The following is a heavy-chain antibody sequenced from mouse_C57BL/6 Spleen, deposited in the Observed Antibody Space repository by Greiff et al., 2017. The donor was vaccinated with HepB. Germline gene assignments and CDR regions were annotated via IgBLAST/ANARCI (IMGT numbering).Heavy chain of an antibody. D-gene: IGHD4-1*01. J-gene: IGHJ3*01. Sequence: QVQLQQSGPGLVQPSQSLSITCTVSGFSLTSYGVHWVRQSPGKGLEWLGVIWSGGSTDYNAAFISRLSISKDNSKSQVFFKMNSLKADDTAIYYCARNSETGTGFAYWGQGTLVTVSA. CDR2: IWSGGST. CDR1: GFSLTSYG. CDR3: ARNSETGTGFAY. V-gene: IGHV2-2*01.